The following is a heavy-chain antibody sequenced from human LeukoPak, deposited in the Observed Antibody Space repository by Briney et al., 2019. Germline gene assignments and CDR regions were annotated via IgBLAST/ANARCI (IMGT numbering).Heavy chain of an antibody. CDR3: AREDYGDYGPSLDAFDI. V-gene: IGHV4-59*12. J-gene: IGHJ3*02. Sequence: PSETLSLTCTVSGGSISSYYWSWIRQPPGKGLEWIGYIYYSGSTNYNPSLKSRVTISVDTSKNQFSLKLSSVTAADTAVYYCAREDYGDYGPSLDAFDIWGQGTMVTVSS. D-gene: IGHD4-17*01. CDR2: IYYSGST. CDR1: GGSISSYY.